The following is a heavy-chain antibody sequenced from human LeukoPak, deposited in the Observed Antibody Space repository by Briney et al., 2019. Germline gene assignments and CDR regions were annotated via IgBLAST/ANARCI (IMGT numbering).Heavy chain of an antibody. V-gene: IGHV3-7*01. CDR2: IKQDGSER. Sequence: GGSLRLSCVASGFTFGKYWMSWVRQAPGKGLEWVANIKQDGSERYYVDSVKGRFTISRDNAKNSLYLQMNSLRAEDTAVYYCARNGPVDSGYDFWSGYYLGRPYYGMDVWGQGTAVTVSS. J-gene: IGHJ6*02. D-gene: IGHD3-3*01. CDR3: ARNGPVDSGYDFWSGYYLGRPYYGMDV. CDR1: GFTFGKYW.